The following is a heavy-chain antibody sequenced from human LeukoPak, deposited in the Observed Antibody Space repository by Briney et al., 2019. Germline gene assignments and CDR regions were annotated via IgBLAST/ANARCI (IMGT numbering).Heavy chain of an antibody. CDR3: AMDRVWHFDY. J-gene: IGHJ4*02. Sequence: PGGSLRLSCAASGFTFSSYAMSWVRQDPGKGLEWVSAISGSGGSTYYADSVKGRFTISRDNSKNTLYLQMNSLRAEGTAVYYCAMDRVWHFDYWGQGTLVTVSS. CDR2: ISGSGGST. V-gene: IGHV3-23*01. D-gene: IGHD3-16*01. CDR1: GFTFSSYA.